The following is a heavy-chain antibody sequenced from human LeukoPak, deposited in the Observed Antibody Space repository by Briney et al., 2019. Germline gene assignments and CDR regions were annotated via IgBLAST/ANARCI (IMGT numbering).Heavy chain of an antibody. Sequence: PGRSLRLSCAASGFTFEDYAMHWVRQVPGKGLEWVSGISWNRGIIEYVDSVKGRFTISRDNAKNSLYLQMNSLRAEDTAVYYCARDRRNGWATPFYYYYYMDVWGKGTTVTVSS. CDR1: GFTFEDYA. CDR3: ARDRRNGWATPFYYYYYMDV. D-gene: IGHD5-24*01. J-gene: IGHJ6*03. V-gene: IGHV3-9*01. CDR2: ISWNRGII.